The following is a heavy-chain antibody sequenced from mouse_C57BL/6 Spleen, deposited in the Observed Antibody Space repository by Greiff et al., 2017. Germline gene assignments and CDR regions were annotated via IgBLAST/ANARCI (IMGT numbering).Heavy chain of an antibody. D-gene: IGHD1-1*01. CDR2: IDPEDGET. Sequence: EVQLQQSGAELVKPGVSVKLSCTASGFNIKDYYMHWVKQRTEQGLEWIGRIDPEDGETKYAPKFQGKATITADTSSNTAYLQLSSLTSEDTAVYYCARRGYGSSYWYFDVWGTGTTVTVSS. V-gene: IGHV14-2*01. CDR3: ARRGYGSSYWYFDV. J-gene: IGHJ1*03. CDR1: GFNIKDYY.